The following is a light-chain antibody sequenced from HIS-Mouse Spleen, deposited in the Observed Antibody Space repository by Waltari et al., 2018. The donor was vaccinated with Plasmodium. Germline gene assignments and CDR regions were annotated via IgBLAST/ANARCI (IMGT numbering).Light chain of an antibody. V-gene: IGLV3-1*01. CDR2: QDS. J-gene: IGLJ1*01. CDR1: KLGDKY. CDR3: QAWDSSTDYV. Sequence: SYELTQPPSVSVSPGQTASITCSGDKLGDKYACWYQQKPGQSPVLVIYQDSKRPSGIPERFSCSNSGNTATLTISGTQAMDEADYYCQAWDSSTDYVVGTGTEVTVL.